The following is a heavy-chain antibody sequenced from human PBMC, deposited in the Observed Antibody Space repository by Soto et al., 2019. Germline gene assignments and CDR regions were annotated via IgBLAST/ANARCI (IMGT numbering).Heavy chain of an antibody. D-gene: IGHD2-21*02. CDR1: GNTFTNYY. Sequence: QVQLMQSGAEVKKPGASVKVSCKASGNTFTNYYIHWVRQAPGQGLEWMGTINPSGGHTTYSQNCLGTATMTSDTSTRTLSMEPPRLTSDDTAVYYCAGGGHVVVVPAAFDSWGQGTLVTVSS. V-gene: IGHV1-46*01. CDR2: INPSGGHT. J-gene: IGHJ4*02. CDR3: AGGGHVVVVPAAFDS.